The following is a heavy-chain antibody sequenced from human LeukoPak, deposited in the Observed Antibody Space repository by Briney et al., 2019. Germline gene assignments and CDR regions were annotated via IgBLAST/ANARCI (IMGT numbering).Heavy chain of an antibody. J-gene: IGHJ5*02. CDR2: ISGFNAYT. CDR3: ARDHWSHYYGSGGENYFDP. V-gene: IGHV1-18*01. CDR1: GYSFTMYG. Sequence: GASVKVSCKASGYSFTMYGISWVRQAPGQGLEWMGWISGFNAYTNYAQKLQGRVTMTTDTSTSTAYMEVRGLRSDDTAMYYCARDHWSHYYGSGGENYFDPWGQGTLVTVSS. D-gene: IGHD3-10*01.